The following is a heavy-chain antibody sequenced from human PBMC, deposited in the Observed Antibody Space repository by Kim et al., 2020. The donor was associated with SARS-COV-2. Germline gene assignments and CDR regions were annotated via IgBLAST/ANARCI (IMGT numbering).Heavy chain of an antibody. CDR1: GYTLTELS. V-gene: IGHV1-24*01. Sequence: ASVKVSCKVSGYTLTELSMHWVRQAPGKGLEWMGGFDPEDGETIYAQKFQGRVTMTEDTSTDTAYMELSSLRSEDTAVYYCAMVGLGYCTNGVCFSSQAQGWWFDPWGQGTLVTVSS. CDR2: FDPEDGET. D-gene: IGHD2-8*01. CDR3: AMVGLGYCTNGVCFSSQAQGWWFDP. J-gene: IGHJ5*02.